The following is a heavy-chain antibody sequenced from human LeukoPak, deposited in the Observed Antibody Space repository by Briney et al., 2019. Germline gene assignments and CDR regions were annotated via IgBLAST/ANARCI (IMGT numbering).Heavy chain of an antibody. CDR1: GYTVTSYG. V-gene: IGHV1-18*01. J-gene: IGHJ5*02. CDR2: ISAYYGNT. CDR3: ARGYGSGYDYWFDP. D-gene: IGHD5-12*01. Sequence: GASVKASCKASGYTVTSYGISWGRQAPGQGLEWMGWISAYYGNTNYAQKLQGRVNMTTAPYPSTDYMEVRSLRSDDTAVYYCARGYGSGYDYWFDPWGQGTLVTVSS.